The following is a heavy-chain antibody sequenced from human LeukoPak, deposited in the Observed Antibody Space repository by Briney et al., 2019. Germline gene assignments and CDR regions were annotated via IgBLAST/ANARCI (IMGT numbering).Heavy chain of an antibody. D-gene: IGHD2/OR15-2a*01. CDR1: GYTFTVYY. Sequence: ASVNLSFKASGYTFTVYYMHWLRQAPGQGLEWMGWINPNNGDTSYAHNLKGRVTMTRDMSMNTVYMEMSRLRSDDTAVYYCAKAHEDFYFDPWGQGTMVTVSS. V-gene: IGHV1-2*02. CDR3: AKAHEDFYFDP. CDR2: INPNNGDT. J-gene: IGHJ5*02.